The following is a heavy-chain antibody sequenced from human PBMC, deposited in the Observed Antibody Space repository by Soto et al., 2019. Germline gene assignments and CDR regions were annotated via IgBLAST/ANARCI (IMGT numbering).Heavy chain of an antibody. V-gene: IGHV4-59*01. CDR2: VSSSGTT. D-gene: IGHD3-10*02. J-gene: IGHJ5*01. Sequence: PSETLSLTCTVSGASTSSYCYTWIRQPPGKGLEWIGFVSSSGTTNYNPSLESRVKMSVDTSKNQFSLTLTSVTAADTAVYFCAIFPVVAGVRGFGWLDSWGQGTLVTVSS. CDR1: GASTSSYC. CDR3: AIFPVVAGVRGFGWLDS.